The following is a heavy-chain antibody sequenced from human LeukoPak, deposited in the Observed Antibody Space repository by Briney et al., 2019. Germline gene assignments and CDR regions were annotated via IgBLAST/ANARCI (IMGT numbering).Heavy chain of an antibody. CDR3: ARDGYDFCRGYYYFDY. V-gene: IGHV3-11*04. CDR2: ISSSGTTI. Sequence: NTGGSLRLSCAASGFTFSDYYMTWIRQAPGKGLEWVSYISSSGTTIYYADSVKGRFTISRDNAENSLYLQMNSLRAEDTAVYYCARDGYDFCRGYYYFDYWGQGNLVTVSS. CDR1: GFTFSDYY. D-gene: IGHD3-3*01. J-gene: IGHJ4*02.